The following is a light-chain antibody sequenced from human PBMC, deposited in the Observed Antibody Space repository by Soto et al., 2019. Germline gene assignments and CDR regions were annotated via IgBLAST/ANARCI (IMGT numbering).Light chain of an antibody. Sequence: EIALSQSPGTLSLSPGERATLSCRASQTIGSRYLAWYQQKPGQRPRLLIYGASSRATGIPDRFSGSGSGTDFTLTISRLEPEDFALYYCQHYVSSPLTFGGGTKVEI. J-gene: IGKJ4*01. CDR2: GAS. CDR1: QTIGSRY. CDR3: QHYVSSPLT. V-gene: IGKV3-20*01.